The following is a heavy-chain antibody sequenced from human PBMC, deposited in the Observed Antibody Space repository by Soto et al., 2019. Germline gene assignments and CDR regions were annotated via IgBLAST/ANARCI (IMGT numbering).Heavy chain of an antibody. Sequence: QITLKESGPTLVKPTQTLTLTCTFSGFSLDTSGVGVGWIRQPPGKTLEWLALIYWDDDKRYSPSLNSRLTITKDTSTNQVVLRMTNVDPVDTATYYCAHIFDFDWVWAFEYWGQGALVTVSS. V-gene: IGHV2-5*02. CDR1: GFSLDTSGVG. J-gene: IGHJ4*02. CDR2: IYWDDDK. CDR3: AHIFDFDWVWAFEY. D-gene: IGHD3-9*01.